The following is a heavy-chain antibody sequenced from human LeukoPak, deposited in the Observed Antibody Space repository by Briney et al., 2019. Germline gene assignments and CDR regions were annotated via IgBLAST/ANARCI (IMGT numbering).Heavy chain of an antibody. CDR1: GGSISSGGYS. D-gene: IGHD5-18*01. J-gene: IGHJ4*02. CDR2: IYHSGST. CDR3: ARVSYPYFFDY. Sequence: TLSLTCAVSGGSISSGGYSWSWIRQPPGKGLEWIWYIYHSGSTYYNPSLKSRVTISVDTSKNQFSLRLSSVTAADTAVYYCARVSYPYFFDYWGQGTLVTVSS. V-gene: IGHV4-30-2*01.